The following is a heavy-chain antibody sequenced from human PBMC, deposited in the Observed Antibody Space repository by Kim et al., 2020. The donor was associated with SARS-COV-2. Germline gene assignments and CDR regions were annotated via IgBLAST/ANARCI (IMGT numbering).Heavy chain of an antibody. CDR1: GFSVSVTY. V-gene: IGHV3-53*01. CDR3: ASVVAEIRDYYYMDV. D-gene: IGHD2-15*01. Sequence: GGSLRLSCAASGFSVSVTYMSWVRQAPGRGLEWVSVLYTGGSSYYADSVKGRFIISRDDSETTLYLRMNSLSAEDTAVYFCASVVAEIRDYYYMDVWGKGTTVTVSS. CDR2: LYTGGSS. J-gene: IGHJ6*03.